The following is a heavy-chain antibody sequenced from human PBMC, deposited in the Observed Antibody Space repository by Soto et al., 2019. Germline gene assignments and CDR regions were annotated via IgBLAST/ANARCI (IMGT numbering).Heavy chain of an antibody. V-gene: IGHV4-38-2*01. CDR1: NFSISSGYY. D-gene: IGHD1-26*01. CDR2: IYRSGTT. J-gene: IGHJ4*02. CDR3: ARTHSGSYYSAFNY. Sequence: ASETLSLTCVVSNFSISSGYYWGWIRQSPGKGLEWIASIYRSGTTSYNPSLKSRVTISVDPSKNQFSLMLTAVTAADTAVYYCARTHSGSYYSAFNYWGRGSLVTVSS.